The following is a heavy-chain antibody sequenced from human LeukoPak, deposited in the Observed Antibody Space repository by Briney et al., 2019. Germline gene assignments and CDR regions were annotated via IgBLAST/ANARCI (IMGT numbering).Heavy chain of an antibody. CDR2: ISSSGSTI. CDR1: GFTFSSYE. V-gene: IGHV3-48*03. CDR3: ARGNSRAKWGYYGMDV. Sequence: PGGSLRLSCAASGFTFSSYEMNWVRQAPGKGLERVSYISSSGSTIYYAVSVKGRFTISRDNAKNSLYLQMNSLRAEDTAVYYCARGNSRAKWGYYGMDVWGKGTTVTVSS. J-gene: IGHJ6*04. D-gene: IGHD6-13*01.